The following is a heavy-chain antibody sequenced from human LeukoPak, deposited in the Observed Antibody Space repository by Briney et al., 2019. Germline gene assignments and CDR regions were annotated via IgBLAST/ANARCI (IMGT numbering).Heavy chain of an antibody. CDR1: GFTFSSYW. Sequence: PGGSLRLSCAASGFTFSSYWMSWVRQAPGKGLGWVANIKQDGSEKYYVDSVKGRSTISRDDAKNSLYLQMNSLRAEDTAVYYCTRDIPFGGYWGQGTLVTVSS. J-gene: IGHJ4*02. CDR3: TRDIPFGGY. D-gene: IGHD3-16*01. CDR2: IKQDGSEK. V-gene: IGHV3-7*03.